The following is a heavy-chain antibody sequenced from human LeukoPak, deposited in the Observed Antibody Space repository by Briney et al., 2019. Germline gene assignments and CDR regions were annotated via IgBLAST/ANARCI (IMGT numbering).Heavy chain of an antibody. V-gene: IGHV3-23*01. CDR3: AKMGIALYYYAMDV. Sequence: GGSLRLSCAASGFTFSSYAMSWVRQAPGKGLEWVSAISGSGGRTYYADSVKGRFTISGDNSKNTLYLQMNSLRAEDTAVYYCAKMGIALYYYAMDVWGQGTTVTVSS. CDR2: ISGSGGRT. D-gene: IGHD6-13*01. J-gene: IGHJ6*02. CDR1: GFTFSSYA.